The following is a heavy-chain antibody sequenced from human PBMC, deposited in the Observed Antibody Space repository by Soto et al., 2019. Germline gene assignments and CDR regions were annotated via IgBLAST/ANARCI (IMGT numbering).Heavy chain of an antibody. CDR3: AKDQYYDSRGYRRGESDPVDY. V-gene: IGHV3-23*01. CDR2: ISGNGYNT. D-gene: IGHD3-22*01. J-gene: IGHJ4*02. Sequence: EVQLLESGGNLVQPGGSLRLSCAASGFTFSSYAMSWVRQAPGKGLEWVSVISGNGYNTYYAESVKGRFTISRDNSKSTLYLQMNSLRAEYTVVYYYAKDQYYDSRGYRRGESDPVDYWGQGTLVTVSS. CDR1: GFTFSSYA.